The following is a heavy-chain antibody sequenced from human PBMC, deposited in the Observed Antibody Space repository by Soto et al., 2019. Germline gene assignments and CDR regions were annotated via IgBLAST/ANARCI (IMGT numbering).Heavy chain of an antibody. J-gene: IGHJ5*02. CDR1: GGSISSGDYY. D-gene: IGHD2-2*02. CDR3: ARAIVVVPAAINWFDP. V-gene: IGHV4-31*03. Sequence: SETLSLTCTVSGGSISSGDYYWSWIRQHPGKGLEWIGYIYYSGSTYYNPSLKSRVTISVDTSKNQFSLKLSSVTAADTAVYYCARAIVVVPAAINWFDPWGQGTLVTVSS. CDR2: IYYSGST.